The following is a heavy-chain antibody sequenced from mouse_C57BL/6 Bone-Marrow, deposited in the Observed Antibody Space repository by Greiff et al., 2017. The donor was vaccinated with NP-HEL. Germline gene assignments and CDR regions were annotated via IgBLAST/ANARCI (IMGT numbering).Heavy chain of an antibody. D-gene: IGHD1-1*01. CDR2: INPYNGGT. CDR1: GYTFTDYY. V-gene: IGHV1-19*01. CDR3: ARGGSSLYYCDY. Sequence: EVQLQQSGPVLVKPGASVKMSCKASGYTFTDYYMNWVKQSHGKSLEWIGVINPYNGGTSYNQKFKGKATLTVDKSSSTAYMELNSLTSEDSAVYYCARGGSSLYYCDYWGQGTTLTVSS. J-gene: IGHJ2*01.